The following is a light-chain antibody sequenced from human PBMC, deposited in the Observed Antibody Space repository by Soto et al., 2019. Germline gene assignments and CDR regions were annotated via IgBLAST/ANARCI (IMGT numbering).Light chain of an antibody. CDR1: QSISSW. J-gene: IGKJ1*01. CDR3: QQYNSYPRT. CDR2: DAS. V-gene: IGKV1-5*01. Sequence: DNQMTQSPSTLSASVGYRATITCRASQSISSWLAWYQQKPGKAPKLLIYDASSLESGVPSRFSGSGSGTEFTLTISSLQPDDFATYYCQQYNSYPRTFGQGTKVDIK.